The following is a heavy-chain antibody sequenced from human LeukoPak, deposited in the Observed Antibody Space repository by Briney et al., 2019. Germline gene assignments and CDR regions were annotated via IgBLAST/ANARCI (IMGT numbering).Heavy chain of an antibody. V-gene: IGHV1-18*01. Sequence: ASVKVSCKASDYTFTSYGISWVRQAPGQGLVWVGWIRAYNGNTNYAQKLQGRATLTTDTSTSTAYMELRSLRSDDTAVYYCAREGGSSWSFDYWGQGTLVTVSS. CDR3: AREGGSSWSFDY. CDR2: IRAYNGNT. CDR1: DYTFTSYG. J-gene: IGHJ4*02. D-gene: IGHD6-13*01.